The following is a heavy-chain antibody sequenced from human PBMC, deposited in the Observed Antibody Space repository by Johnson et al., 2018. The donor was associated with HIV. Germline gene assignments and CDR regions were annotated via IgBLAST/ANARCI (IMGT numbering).Heavy chain of an antibody. V-gene: IGHV3-13*01. Sequence: VQLVESGGGLVQPGGSLRLSCAASGFTFSSYDMHWVRQATGKGLEWVSAIGTAGDTYYPGSVKGRFTISRDVSKNILYLQMHSLRTEDTAYYYCARDLPGIYDAFDLWGQGTKVTISS. CDR2: IGTAGDT. J-gene: IGHJ3*01. D-gene: IGHD1-26*01. CDR3: ARDLPGIYDAFDL. CDR1: GFTFSSYD.